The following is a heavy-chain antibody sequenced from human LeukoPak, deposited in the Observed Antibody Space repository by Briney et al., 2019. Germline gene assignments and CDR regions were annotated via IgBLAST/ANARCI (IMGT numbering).Heavy chain of an antibody. Sequence: PSETLSLTCTVSGGSISSYYWSWLRQPPGKGLEWIGYIYYSGSTNYNPSLKSRVTISVDTSKNQFSLKLSSVTAADTAVYYCARVKYSSGWEFDYWGQGTLVTVSS. D-gene: IGHD6-19*01. V-gene: IGHV4-59*01. CDR3: ARVKYSSGWEFDY. CDR1: GGSISSYY. CDR2: IYYSGST. J-gene: IGHJ4*02.